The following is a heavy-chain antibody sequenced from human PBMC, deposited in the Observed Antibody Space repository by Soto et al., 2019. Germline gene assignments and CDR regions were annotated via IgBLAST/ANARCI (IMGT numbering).Heavy chain of an antibody. V-gene: IGHV3-74*03. CDR1: GFTLSDNW. CDR2: ISNDGSSV. J-gene: IGHJ4*02. Sequence: EVQLVESGGGLVQPGGSLRHSCAASGFTLSDNWIHWVRRAPGKGLVWVSSISNDGSSVTYADSVKGRFTLSRDNAKNTWFLQMDSQRVEDTAMYSSVRTPEQRPFDYWGQGTLVTVSS. D-gene: IGHD6-25*01. CDR3: VRTPEQRPFDY.